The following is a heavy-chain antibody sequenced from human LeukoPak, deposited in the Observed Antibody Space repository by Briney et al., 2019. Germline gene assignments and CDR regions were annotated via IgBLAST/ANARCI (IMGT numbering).Heavy chain of an antibody. J-gene: IGHJ4*02. V-gene: IGHV1-8*01. CDR1: GYPFTTYD. Sequence: ASVKVSCKASGYPFTTYDIYWLRQATGHGLQWMGWMNPNSGNTGSAQSFQGRVTMTRNASMSSAYMELSSLRPEDTAVYYCARGSFSRWTTQSYFDYWGQGTLVTVSS. D-gene: IGHD4-23*01. CDR3: ARGSFSRWTTQSYFDY. CDR2: MNPNSGNT.